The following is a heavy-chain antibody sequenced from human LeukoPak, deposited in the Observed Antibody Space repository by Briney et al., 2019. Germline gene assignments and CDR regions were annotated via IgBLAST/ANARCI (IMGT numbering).Heavy chain of an antibody. Sequence: GRSLRLSCAASGFPFSSWPMHWVRQAPGKGLEWVALISYDGSNKYYADSVKGRFTISRDNSKNTLYLQTNSLRIEDTAVYYCGREKCTGGTCYSTVDYWGQGTLVSVSS. V-gene: IGHV3-30*04. D-gene: IGHD2-15*01. J-gene: IGHJ4*02. CDR1: GFPFSSWP. CDR2: ISYDGSNK. CDR3: GREKCTGGTCYSTVDY.